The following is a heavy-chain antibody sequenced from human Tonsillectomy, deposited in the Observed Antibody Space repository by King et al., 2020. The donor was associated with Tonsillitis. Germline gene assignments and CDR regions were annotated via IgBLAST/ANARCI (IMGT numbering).Heavy chain of an antibody. CDR3: AKSTSSLGDDAFDI. D-gene: IGHD3-16*01. Sequence: VQLVESGGGLVKPGGSLRLSCAASGFTFSNYAINWVRQAPGRGLEWVSSISSSGTYIYYADSVKGRFTISRDNAKNSVYLQMNSLRAEDTAVFYCAKSTSSLGDDAFDIWGRGTMVTFSS. CDR1: GFTFSNYA. J-gene: IGHJ3*02. CDR2: ISSSGTYI. V-gene: IGHV3-21*01.